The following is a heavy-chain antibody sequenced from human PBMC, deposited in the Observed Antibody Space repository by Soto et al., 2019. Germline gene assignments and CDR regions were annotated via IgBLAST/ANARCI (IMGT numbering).Heavy chain of an antibody. CDR1: GYTLTELS. D-gene: IGHD6-19*01. Sequence: GASVKVSCKVSGYTLTELSMHWVRQAPGKGLEWMGGFDPEDGETIYAQKFQGRVTMTEDTSTDTAYVELSSLRSEDTAVYYCVLRIAVAGSDAFDIWGQGTMVTVSS. J-gene: IGHJ3*02. CDR3: VLRIAVAGSDAFDI. V-gene: IGHV1-24*01. CDR2: FDPEDGET.